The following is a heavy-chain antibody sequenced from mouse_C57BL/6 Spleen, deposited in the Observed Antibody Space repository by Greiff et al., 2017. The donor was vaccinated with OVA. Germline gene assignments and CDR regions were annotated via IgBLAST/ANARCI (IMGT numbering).Heavy chain of an antibody. D-gene: IGHD1-1*01. V-gene: IGHV5-17*01. CDR2: ISSGSSTI. CDR1: GFTFSDYG. CDR3: ARRDTTVVTSMDY. J-gene: IGHJ4*01. Sequence: EVMLVESGGGLVKPGGSLKLSCAASGFTFSDYGMHWVRQAPEKGLEWVAYISSGSSTIYYADTVKGRFTISRDNAKNTLFLQMTSLRSEDTAMYYCARRDTTVVTSMDYWGQGTSVTVSS.